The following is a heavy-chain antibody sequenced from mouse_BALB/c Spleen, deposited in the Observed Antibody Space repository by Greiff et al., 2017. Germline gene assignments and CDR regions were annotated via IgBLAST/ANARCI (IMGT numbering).Heavy chain of an antibody. CDR3: ARRMITDAMDY. V-gene: IGHV1-80*01. CDR2: IYPGDGDT. D-gene: IGHD2-4*01. CDR1: GYAFSSYW. Sequence: QVQLKESGAELVRPGSSVKISCKASGYAFSSYWRNWVKQRPGQGLEWIGQIYPGDGDTNYNGKFKGKATLTADKSSSTAYMQLSSLTAEDSAVYCCARRMITDAMDYWGQGTSVTVSS. J-gene: IGHJ4*01.